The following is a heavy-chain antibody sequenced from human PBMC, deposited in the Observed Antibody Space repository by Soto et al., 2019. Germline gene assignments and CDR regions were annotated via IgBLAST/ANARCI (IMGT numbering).Heavy chain of an antibody. D-gene: IGHD3-16*01. CDR2: IYSGGST. V-gene: IGHV3-53*02. CDR3: ARGGAPDEGNFDY. Sequence: EVQLVETGGGLIQPGGSLRLSCAASGFTVSSNYMSWVRQAPGQGLEWVSVIYSGGSTYYADSVKGRFTISRDKSKNTLYLQMNSLRAEDTAVYYCARGGAPDEGNFDYWGQGTLVTVSS. CDR1: GFTVSSNY. J-gene: IGHJ4*02.